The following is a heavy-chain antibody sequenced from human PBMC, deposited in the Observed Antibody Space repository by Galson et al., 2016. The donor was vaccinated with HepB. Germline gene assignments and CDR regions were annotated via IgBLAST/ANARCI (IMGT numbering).Heavy chain of an antibody. CDR2: ISTRRTT. CDR1: GFVFSNFG. Sequence: SLRLSCAASGFVFSNFGLSWVRQAPGQGLEGVASISTRRTTYYSDSVQGRFTISRDNSNNTLYLQMNGLRAEDTAVYYCAKERLVRRIFDHWGQGTLLTVSS. V-gene: IGHV3-23*01. J-gene: IGHJ4*02. D-gene: IGHD1-1*01. CDR3: AKERLVRRIFDH.